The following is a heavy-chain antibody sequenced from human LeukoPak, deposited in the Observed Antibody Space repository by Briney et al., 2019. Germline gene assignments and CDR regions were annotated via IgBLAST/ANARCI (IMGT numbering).Heavy chain of an antibody. J-gene: IGHJ4*02. V-gene: IGHV1-3*01. CDR3: AGGLRLLWFGELFDY. D-gene: IGHD3-10*01. CDR2: INAGNGNT. CDR1: GYTFTSYA. Sequence: GASVKVSCKASGYTFTSYAMHWVRQAPGQRLEWMGWINAGNGNTKYSQKFQGRVTITRDTSASTAYMELSSLRSEDTAVYYCAGGLRLLWFGELFDYWGQGTRVTVSS.